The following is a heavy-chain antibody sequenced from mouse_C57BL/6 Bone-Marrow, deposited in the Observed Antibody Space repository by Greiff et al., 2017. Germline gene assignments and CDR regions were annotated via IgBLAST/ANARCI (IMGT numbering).Heavy chain of an antibody. CDR2: INPNNGGT. V-gene: IGHV1-26*01. D-gene: IGHD2-13*01. CDR1: GYTFTDYY. J-gene: IGHJ4*01. Sequence: VQLQPSGPELVKPGASVKISCKASGYTFTDYYMNWVKQSHGKSLEWIGDINPNNGGTSYNQKFKGKATLTVDKSSSTAYMELRSLTSEDSAVYYCAREGFDCDLYYYAMDYWGQGTSVTVSS. CDR3: AREGFDCDLYYYAMDY.